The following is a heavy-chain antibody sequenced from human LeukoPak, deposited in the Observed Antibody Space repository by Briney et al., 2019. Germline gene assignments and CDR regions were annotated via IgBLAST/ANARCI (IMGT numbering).Heavy chain of an antibody. CDR2: ISGSGGRT. V-gene: IGHV3-23*01. CDR3: AKGEYYDSSGYPFDY. CDR1: RFTFSSYA. J-gene: IGHJ4*02. D-gene: IGHD3-22*01. Sequence: GGSPRLSCAASRFTFSSYAMSWVRQAPGKGLEWVSAISGSGGRTDYADSVKGRFTISRDNSKNTLYLQMNSLRAEDTAVYYCAKGEYYDSSGYPFDYWGQGTLVTVSS.